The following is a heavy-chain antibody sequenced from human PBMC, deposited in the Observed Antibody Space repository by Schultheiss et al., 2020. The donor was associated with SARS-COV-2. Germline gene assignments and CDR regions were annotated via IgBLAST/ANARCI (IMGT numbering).Heavy chain of an antibody. CDR1: GGSISSYY. CDR2: IYYSGST. Sequence: GSLRLSCTVTGGSISSYYWSWIRQPPGKGLEWIGYIYYSGSTNYNPSLKSRVTISVDTSKTQFSLKLSSVTAADTAVYYCARQGYDILTGAHYYYYGMDVWGRGSTVTVA. V-gene: IGHV4-59*08. D-gene: IGHD3-9*01. J-gene: IGHJ6*02. CDR3: ARQGYDILTGAHYYYYGMDV.